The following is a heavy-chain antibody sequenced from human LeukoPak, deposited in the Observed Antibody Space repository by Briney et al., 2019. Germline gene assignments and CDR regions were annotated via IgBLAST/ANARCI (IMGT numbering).Heavy chain of an antibody. J-gene: IGHJ5*02. CDR1: GFTFSSYG. CDR2: IWYDGSSQ. CDR3: ARESGGDQNWFDP. Sequence: PGGSLRLSCAASGFTFSSYGMNWVRQAPGKGLEWVAVIWYDGSSQYYADSVKGRFTISRDNFRNTLFLQMNSLRVEDTAVYYCARESGGDQNWFDPWGQGTLVTVSS. D-gene: IGHD1-14*01. V-gene: IGHV3-33*08.